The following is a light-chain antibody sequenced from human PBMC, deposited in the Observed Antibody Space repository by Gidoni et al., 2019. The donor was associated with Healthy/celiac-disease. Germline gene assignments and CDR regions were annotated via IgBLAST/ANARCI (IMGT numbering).Light chain of an antibody. V-gene: IGLV3-25*03. J-gene: IGLJ3*02. CDR2: KDS. Sequence: SSELTQPPSVSDSPGQTARITCSGDALPKQYAYWYQQKPGQAPVLVLYKDSARPSGIPERFSGSSSGTTVTLTISGVQAEDEADYYCQSADSSGTYWVFGGGTKLTVL. CDR1: ALPKQY. CDR3: QSADSSGTYWV.